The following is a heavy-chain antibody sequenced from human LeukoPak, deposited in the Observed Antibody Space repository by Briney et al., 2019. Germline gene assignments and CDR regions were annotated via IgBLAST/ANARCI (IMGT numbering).Heavy chain of an antibody. CDR2: IKQDGSEK. CDR1: GFTFSSYG. CDR3: ARDRRPTVYNGLNY. V-gene: IGHV3-7*01. D-gene: IGHD2-8*01. Sequence: GGSLRLSCAASGFTFSSYGMSWVRQAPGKGLEWVANIKQDGSEKYYVDSVKGRFTMSRDNAKNSLYLEMNSLRVEDTAVYYCARDRRPTVYNGLNYWGQGTLVTVSS. J-gene: IGHJ4*02.